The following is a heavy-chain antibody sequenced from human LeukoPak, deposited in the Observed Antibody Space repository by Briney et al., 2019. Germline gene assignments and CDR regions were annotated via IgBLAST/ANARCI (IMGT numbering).Heavy chain of an antibody. CDR3: AKALDGRGHWYERGADY. D-gene: IGHD2-21*02. V-gene: IGHV3-11*01. CDR1: GFSFSDSY. J-gene: IGHJ4*02. CDR2: ISSSGSAI. Sequence: GGSLRLSCAASGFSFSDSYMSWIRQAPGKGLEWVSYISSSGSAIDYADSVKGRFTISRDNAKRSLYLQVNSLRVEDTAIYYCAKALDGRGHWYERGADYWGQGTLVAVSS.